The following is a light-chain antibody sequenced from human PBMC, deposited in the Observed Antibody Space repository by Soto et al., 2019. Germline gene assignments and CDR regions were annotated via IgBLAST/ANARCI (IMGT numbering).Light chain of an antibody. CDR2: DAS. CDR3: QQRSDWWT. CDR1: QSVSNY. Sequence: EIVLTQSPATLSLSPGERATLSCRASQSVSNYLAWFQQKPGQAPGLLIYDASNRATGVPARFSGSGSGTDFTLTISSVEPEDFAVYYCQQRSDWWTFGQGTKVEIK. V-gene: IGKV3-11*01. J-gene: IGKJ1*01.